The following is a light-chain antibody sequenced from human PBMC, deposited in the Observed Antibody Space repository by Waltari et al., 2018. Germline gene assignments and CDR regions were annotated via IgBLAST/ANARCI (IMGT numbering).Light chain of an antibody. CDR2: EVS. J-gene: IGLJ1*01. Sequence: QSALTQPASVSGSPGQSITISCSGTDSDVGAYDFVLWYQQHPGKAPHLIIYEVSNRPSGISNRVSASKSGNTASLTISGLQAEDEADYYCSSYTTSSAPGVFGTGTRVTVL. CDR1: DSDVGAYDF. CDR3: SSYTTSSAPGV. V-gene: IGLV2-14*01.